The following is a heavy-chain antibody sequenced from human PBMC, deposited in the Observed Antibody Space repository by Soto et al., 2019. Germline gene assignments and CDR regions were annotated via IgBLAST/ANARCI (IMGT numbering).Heavy chain of an antibody. D-gene: IGHD5-18*01. CDR2: IYYSGIP. V-gene: IGHV4-59*01. Sequence: SETLSLTCTVSGGSISSYYWIWIRQPPGKGLEWVGYIYYSGIPNYNPSLKSRVTISVDTSKNQLSLKLRSVTAADTAVYYCARVGTAMVHFDSWGQGTLVTVSS. CDR1: GGSISSYY. CDR3: ARVGTAMVHFDS. J-gene: IGHJ4*02.